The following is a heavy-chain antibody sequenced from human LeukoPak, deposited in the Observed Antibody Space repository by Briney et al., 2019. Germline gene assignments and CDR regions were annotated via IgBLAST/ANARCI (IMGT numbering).Heavy chain of an antibody. D-gene: IGHD4-17*01. CDR3: VRNDGDNAFDI. J-gene: IGHJ3*02. CDR1: RFTFSTYS. CDR2: ISSGSTNI. V-gene: IGHV3-48*01. Sequence: PGGSLRLSCVASRFTFSTYSMNWVRQAPGRGLEWVSYISSGSTNIYYKDSVKGRFIASRDKAKNSLYLHMASLRAEDTAVYYCVRNDGDNAFDIWGQGTMVIVSS.